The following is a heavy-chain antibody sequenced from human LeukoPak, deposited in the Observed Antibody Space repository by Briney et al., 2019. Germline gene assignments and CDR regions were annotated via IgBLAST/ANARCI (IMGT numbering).Heavy chain of an antibody. D-gene: IGHD1-26*01. CDR2: VKPDGSLI. Sequence: GGSLRLSCAASGFTFSSYWMTWVRQGPGKGLEWVANVKPDGSLIYYVDSVKGRFTISRDNAKNSLYLQMNSLRAEDTAVYYCAKWELYSGFYYIDYWGQGTLATVSS. CDR1: GFTFSSYW. CDR3: AKWELYSGFYYIDY. J-gene: IGHJ4*02. V-gene: IGHV3-7*01.